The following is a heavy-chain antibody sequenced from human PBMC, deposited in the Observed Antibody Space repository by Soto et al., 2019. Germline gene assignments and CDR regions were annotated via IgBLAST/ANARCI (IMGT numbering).Heavy chain of an antibody. CDR2: ISSNGGST. CDR3: ARDAAYGSGSYDY. Sequence: EVQLVESGGGLVQPGGSLRLSCAASGFTFSSYAMHWVRQAPGKGLEYVSAISSNGGSTYYANSVKGRFTISRDNSKNTLYLQMGSLRAEDMAVYYCARDAAYGSGSYDYWGHGTLVTVSS. CDR1: GFTFSSYA. V-gene: IGHV3-64*01. J-gene: IGHJ4*01. D-gene: IGHD3-10*01.